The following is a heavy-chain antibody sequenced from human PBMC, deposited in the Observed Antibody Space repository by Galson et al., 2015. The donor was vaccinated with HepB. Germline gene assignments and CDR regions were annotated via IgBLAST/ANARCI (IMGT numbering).Heavy chain of an antibody. J-gene: IGHJ6*04. D-gene: IGHD3-10*01. CDR1: GFTFSSYG. CDR3: AKTSGRGFDVDV. Sequence: SLRLSCAASGFTFSSYGMHWVRQAPGKGLEWVAVISYDGSNKYYADSVKGRFTISRDNSKNTLYLQMNSLRAEDTAVYYCAKTSGRGFDVDVWGKGTTVTVSS. CDR2: ISYDGSNK. V-gene: IGHV3-30*18.